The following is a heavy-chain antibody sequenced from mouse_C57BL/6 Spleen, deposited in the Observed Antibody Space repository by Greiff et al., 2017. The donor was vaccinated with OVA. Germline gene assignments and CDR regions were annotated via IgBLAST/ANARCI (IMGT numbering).Heavy chain of an antibody. CDR1: GFTFSSYT. CDR3: ARLAYQGAMDY. J-gene: IGHJ4*01. D-gene: IGHD2-10*01. V-gene: IGHV5-9*01. Sequence: EVQVVESGGGLVKPGGSLKLSCAASGFTFSSYTMSWVRQTPEKRLEWVATISGGGGNTYYPDSVKGRFTISRDNAKNTLYLQMSSLRSEDTALYYCARLAYQGAMDYWGQGTSVTVSS. CDR2: ISGGGGNT.